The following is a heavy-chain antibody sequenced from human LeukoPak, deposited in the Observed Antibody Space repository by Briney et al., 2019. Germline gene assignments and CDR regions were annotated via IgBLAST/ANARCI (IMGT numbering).Heavy chain of an antibody. CDR2: IHHRAGA. D-gene: IGHD2-2*01. CDR1: GGSFTDYY. Sequence: SETLSLTCAVYGGSFTDYYWSWIRHLPGKGLEWIGEIHHRAGANYNPSLWGRVTISADTSKNQFSLHLTSVTAADTATFYCARVGVPPAAVRKNAFDTWGQGTMVTVSS. J-gene: IGHJ3*02. V-gene: IGHV4-34*01. CDR3: ARVGVPPAAVRKNAFDT.